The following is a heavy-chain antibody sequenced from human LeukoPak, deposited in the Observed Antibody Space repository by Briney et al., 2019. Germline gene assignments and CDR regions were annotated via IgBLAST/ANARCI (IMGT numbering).Heavy chain of an antibody. CDR1: GFTFNTYG. CDR3: AKDEQWLVTPSEDWWGLNYYYDMDV. V-gene: IGHV3-30*18. CDR2: ISYDGSNK. D-gene: IGHD6-19*01. Sequence: PGRSLRLSCAASGFTFNTYGMHWVRQAPGKGLEWVAVISYDGSNKYYADSVKGRFTISRDNSKNTLYLQMNSLRAEDTAVYYCAKDEQWLVTPSEDWWGLNYYYDMDVWGQGTTVTVSS. J-gene: IGHJ6*02.